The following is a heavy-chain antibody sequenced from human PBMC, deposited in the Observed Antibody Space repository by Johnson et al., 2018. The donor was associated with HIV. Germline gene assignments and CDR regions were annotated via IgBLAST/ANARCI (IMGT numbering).Heavy chain of an antibody. CDR1: GFTFSSYA. D-gene: IGHD5-12*01. CDR3: ASTNIVATVGPLGAFDI. CDR2: KSKTDGGST. Sequence: QVQLVESGGGVVQPGRSLRLSCAASGFTFSSYAMHWVRQAPGKGLEWVGRIKSKTDGGSTYYADSVKGRFTISRDNSKNTLYLQMNGLRAEDTAVYYCASTNIVATVGPLGAFDIWGQGTMVSVSS. V-gene: IGHV3-30*14. J-gene: IGHJ3*02.